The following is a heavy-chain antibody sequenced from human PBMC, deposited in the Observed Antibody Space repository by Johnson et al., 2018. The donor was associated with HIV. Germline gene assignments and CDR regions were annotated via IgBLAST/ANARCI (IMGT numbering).Heavy chain of an antibody. V-gene: IGHV3-15*01. D-gene: IGHD3-22*01. Sequence: MLLVESGGGLVQPGGSLRLSCAASGFTFSNAWMSWVRQAPGKGLEWVGRIKSKTDGGTTDYAAPVKGRFTISRDDSKNTLYLQMNSLKTEDTAVYYCTTWPYYYDTSEDAFDIWGRGTMVTVSS. CDR2: IKSKTDGGTT. CDR3: TTWPYYYDTSEDAFDI. J-gene: IGHJ3*02. CDR1: GFTFSNAW.